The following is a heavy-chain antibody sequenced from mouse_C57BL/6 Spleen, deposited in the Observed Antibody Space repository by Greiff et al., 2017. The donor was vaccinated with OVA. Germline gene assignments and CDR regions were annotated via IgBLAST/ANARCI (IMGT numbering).Heavy chain of an antibody. D-gene: IGHD1-1*01. V-gene: IGHV1-39*01. Sequence: VQLQQSGPELVKPGASVKISCKASGYSFTDYNMNWVKQSNGTSLEWIGVINPNYGTTSYNQKFKGKATLTVDQSSSTAYMQLNSLTSEDSSVYYCAKEVSITTVGGYWYFDVWGTGTTVTVSS. CDR2: INPNYGTT. J-gene: IGHJ1*03. CDR1: GYSFTDYN. CDR3: AKEVSITTVGGYWYFDV.